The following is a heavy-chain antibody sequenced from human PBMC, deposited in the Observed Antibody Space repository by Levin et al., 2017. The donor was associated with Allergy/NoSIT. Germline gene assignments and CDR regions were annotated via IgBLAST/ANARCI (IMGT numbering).Heavy chain of an antibody. J-gene: IGHJ4*02. CDR1: GGSISSSSYY. D-gene: IGHD3-10*01. V-gene: IGHV4-39*02. CDR2: IYYSGST. CDR3: ARDPIITMVRGVMIDY. Sequence: SETLSLTCTVSGGSISSSSYYWGWIRQPPGKGLEWIGSIYYSGSTYYNPSLKSRVTISVDTSKNQFSLKLSSVTAADTAVYYCARDPIITMVRGVMIDYWGQGTLVTVSS.